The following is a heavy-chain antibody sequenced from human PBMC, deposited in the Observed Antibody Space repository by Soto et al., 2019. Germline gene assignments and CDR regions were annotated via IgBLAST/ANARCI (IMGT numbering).Heavy chain of an antibody. CDR1: GGSISNYY. V-gene: IGHV4-59*08. D-gene: IGHD3-10*01. J-gene: IGHJ6*03. CDR2: IFYNGNI. Sequence: SETLSLTCSVSGGSISNYYWNWIRQVPGKGLEWIGYIFYNGNINYNPSLKSQVTMALDTSQNQFSLNLSSLTAADTAVYYCARMVWVGEVNYMDVWGKGTTVAVSS. CDR3: ARMVWVGEVNYMDV.